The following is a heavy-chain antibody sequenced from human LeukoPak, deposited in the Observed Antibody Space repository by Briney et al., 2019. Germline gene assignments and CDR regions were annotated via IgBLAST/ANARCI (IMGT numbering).Heavy chain of an antibody. CDR2: ISAYNGNT. Sequence: AASVKVSCKASSYTFTSYGISWVRQAPGQGLEWMGWISAYNGNTNYAQKLQGRVTMTTDTSTSTAYMELRSLRSDDTAVYYCARDASHPDIAGGMDYWGQGTLVTVSS. D-gene: IGHD5-12*01. CDR3: ARDASHPDIAGGMDY. J-gene: IGHJ4*02. CDR1: SYTFTSYG. V-gene: IGHV1-18*01.